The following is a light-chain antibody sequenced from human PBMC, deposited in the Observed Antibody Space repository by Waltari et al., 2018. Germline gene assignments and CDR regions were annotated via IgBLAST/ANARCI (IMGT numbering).Light chain of an antibody. V-gene: IGKV1-39*01. CDR1: QSISSY. J-gene: IGKJ1*01. Sequence: DIQMTQSPSSLSASVGDRVTITCRASQSISSYLNWYQQKPGKAPRFLIYAASSLQSGVPSRFSGSGSGTDLTLTISSLQPEDFATYYCQQSDSTPPTFGQGTKVEI. CDR2: AAS. CDR3: QQSDSTPPT.